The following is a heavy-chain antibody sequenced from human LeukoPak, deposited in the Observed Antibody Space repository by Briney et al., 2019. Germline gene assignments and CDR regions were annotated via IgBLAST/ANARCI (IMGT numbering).Heavy chain of an antibody. V-gene: IGHV1-69*05. D-gene: IGHD6-13*01. J-gene: IGHJ3*02. CDR3: ARVGYGGGAFDI. CDR2: IIPIFGTA. Sequence: GASVKVSCKASGGTFSSYAISWVQQAPGQGLEWMGGIIPIFGTANYAQKFQGRVTITTDESTSTAYMELSSLRSEDTAVYYCARVGYGGGAFDIWGQGTMVTVSS. CDR1: GGTFSSYA.